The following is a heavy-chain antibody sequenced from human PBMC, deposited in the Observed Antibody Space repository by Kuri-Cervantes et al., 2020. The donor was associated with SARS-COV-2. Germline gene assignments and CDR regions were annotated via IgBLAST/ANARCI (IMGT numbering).Heavy chain of an antibody. CDR1: GFTFSSYW. CDR3: ARSKVGATTSYFDY. CDR2: IKQDGSEK. J-gene: IGHJ4*02. D-gene: IGHD1-26*01. V-gene: IGHV3-7*05. Sequence: LSLTCAASGFTFSSYWMSWVRQAPGKGLEWVANIKQDGSEKYYVDSVKGRFTISRDNAKNSLYLQMNSLRAEDTAVYYCARSKVGATTSYFDYWGQGTLVTVSS.